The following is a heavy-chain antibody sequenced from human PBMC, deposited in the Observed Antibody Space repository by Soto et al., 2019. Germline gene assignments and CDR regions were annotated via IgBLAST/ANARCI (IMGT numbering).Heavy chain of an antibody. CDR1: GFTFSSYA. CDR2: ISGSGGST. J-gene: IGHJ3*02. V-gene: IGHV3-23*01. Sequence: GGSLTLSCAASGFTFSSYAMSWVRQAPGKGLEWVSAISGSGGSTYYADSVKGRFTISRDNSKNTLYLQMNGLRAEDTAVYYCAKEGPDAGGWFGEFDAFDIWGQGTMVTVSS. CDR3: AKEGPDAGGWFGEFDAFDI. D-gene: IGHD3-10*01.